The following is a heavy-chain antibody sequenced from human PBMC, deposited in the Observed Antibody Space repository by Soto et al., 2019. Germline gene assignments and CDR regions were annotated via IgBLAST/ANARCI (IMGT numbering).Heavy chain of an antibody. CDR1: DDTINSDECC. J-gene: IGHJ4*02. Sequence: SETMPLSWSVADDTINSDECCWVLIRQPLGKGLEWIGSIYYRGNAYYNPSLQTRVTISLDKSKSQFSLKLNSVTAADSAVYFCARLGGLATISYYFDFWGPGALVTVS. CDR2: IYYRGNA. CDR3: ARLGGLATISYYFDF. D-gene: IGHD3-16*01. V-gene: IGHV4-39*01.